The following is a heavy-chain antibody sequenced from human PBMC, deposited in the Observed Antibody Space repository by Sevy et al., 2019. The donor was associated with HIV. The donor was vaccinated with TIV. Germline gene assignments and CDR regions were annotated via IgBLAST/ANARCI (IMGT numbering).Heavy chain of an antibody. Sequence: GGSLRLSCAASGFTFSSHPMHWVRQAPGKGLEWVSFISFDGTDKYYADSVKGRFTITRDNSKNTLFLQMNSLRAEDTAFYYCVRETTMLPRGAFDFWGQGTMVTVSS. CDR1: GFTFSSHP. CDR3: VRETTMLPRGAFDF. V-gene: IGHV3-30-3*01. J-gene: IGHJ3*01. D-gene: IGHD3-10*01. CDR2: ISFDGTDK.